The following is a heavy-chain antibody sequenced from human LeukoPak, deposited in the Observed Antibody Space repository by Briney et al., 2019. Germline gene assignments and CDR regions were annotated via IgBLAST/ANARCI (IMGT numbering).Heavy chain of an antibody. CDR3: ARDRRRGVYLDY. CDR2: IYYSGST. V-gene: IGHV4-59*01. D-gene: IGHD3-10*01. CDR1: GGSISSYY. Sequence: SETLSLTCTVSGGSISSYYWSWIRQPPGKGLEWIGYIYYSGSTNYNPSLKSRVTISVDTSKNQFSLKLSSVTAADTAVYYCARDRRRGVYLDYWGQGTLVTVSS. J-gene: IGHJ4*02.